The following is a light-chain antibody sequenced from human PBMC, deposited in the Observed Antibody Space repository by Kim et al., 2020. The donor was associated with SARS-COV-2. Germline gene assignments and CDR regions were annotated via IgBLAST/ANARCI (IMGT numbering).Light chain of an antibody. CDR3: QQYDRPPVT. J-gene: IGKJ3*01. CDR1: QSLSSPY. V-gene: IGKV3-20*01. Sequence: IVLTQSPGTLSVSPGEKATLLCRASQSLSSPYLAWYQQRHGQAPSLLISRASLRATGVPDRFSGSGSGTDFTLTISRVETEDSAMYYCQQYDRPPVTFGPGTKVDIK. CDR2: RAS.